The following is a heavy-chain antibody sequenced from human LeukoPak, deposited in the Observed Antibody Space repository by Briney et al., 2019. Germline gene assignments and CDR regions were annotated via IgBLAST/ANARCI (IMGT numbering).Heavy chain of an antibody. V-gene: IGHV3-30*02. D-gene: IGHD3-16*01. J-gene: IGHJ3*02. CDR3: ANGDAFGSSFGGGVFDI. CDR2: IRYDGSNK. Sequence: GGSLRLSCAASGFTFSSYGMHWVRQAPGKGLEWVAFIRYDGSNKYYADSVKGRFTISRDNSKNTLYLQMNSLRAEDTAVYYCANGDAFGSSFGGGVFDIWGQGKMVTVSS. CDR1: GFTFSSYG.